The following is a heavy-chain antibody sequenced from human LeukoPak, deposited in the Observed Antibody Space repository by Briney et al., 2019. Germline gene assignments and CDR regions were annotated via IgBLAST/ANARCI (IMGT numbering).Heavy chain of an antibody. CDR2: ISYDGSNK. V-gene: IGHV3-30*04. J-gene: IGHJ4*02. D-gene: IGHD1-26*01. CDR1: GFTFSSYA. CDR3: AVGARGFDY. Sequence: QAGGSLRLSCAASGFTFSSYAMHWVRQAPGKGLEWVAVISYDGSNKYYADSVKGRFTISRDNSKNTLYLQMNSLRAEDTAAYYCAVGARGFDYWGQGTLVTVSS.